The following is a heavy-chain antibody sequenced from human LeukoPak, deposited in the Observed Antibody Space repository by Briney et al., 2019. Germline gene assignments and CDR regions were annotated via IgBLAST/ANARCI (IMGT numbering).Heavy chain of an antibody. J-gene: IGHJ6*02. CDR2: INWNGGGT. CDR3: AKHLTATNTYIFFGLDV. CDR1: GFSKDYG. Sequence: SLSLSCAATGFSKDYGMHWVRQPPGKGLEWVSAINWNGGGTDYADSVKGRFTISRDNAKNSLYLQLSSLRPEDTALYYCAKHLTATNTYIFFGLDVWGQGTSVTVSS. D-gene: IGHD1-26*01. V-gene: IGHV3-9*01.